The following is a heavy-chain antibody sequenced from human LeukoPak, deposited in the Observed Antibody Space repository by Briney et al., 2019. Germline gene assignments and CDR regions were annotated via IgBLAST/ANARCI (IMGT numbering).Heavy chain of an antibody. CDR2: IIPIFGTA. D-gene: IGHD3-10*01. V-gene: IGHV1-69*06. J-gene: IGHJ6*02. Sequence: AASVKVSCKASGGTFSSYAISWVRQAPGQGLEWMGGIIPIFGTANYAQNFQDRVTMTEDTATDTAYMELHSLRPEDTAIYYCATSRNLFGELFNGVDVWGQGTTVTVSS. CDR3: ATSRNLFGELFNGVDV. CDR1: GGTFSSYA.